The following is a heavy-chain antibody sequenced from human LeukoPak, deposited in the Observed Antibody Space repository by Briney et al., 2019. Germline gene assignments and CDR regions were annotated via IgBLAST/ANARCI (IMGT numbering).Heavy chain of an antibody. CDR1: GYTFTSYG. D-gene: IGHD2-21*01. V-gene: IGHV1-18*01. J-gene: IGHJ4*02. CDR2: ISAYNGNT. Sequence: GASVKVSCKASGYTFTSYGISWVRQAPGQGLERMGWISAYNGNTNYAQKLQGRVTMTTDTSTSTAYMELRSLRSDDTAVYYRARARSLRPYCGGDCYWDYWGQGTLVTVSS. CDR3: ARARSLRPYCGGDCYWDY.